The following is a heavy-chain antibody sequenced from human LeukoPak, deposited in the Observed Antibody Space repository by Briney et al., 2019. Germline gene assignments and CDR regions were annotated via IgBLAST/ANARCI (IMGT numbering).Heavy chain of an antibody. CDR3: ATSGSYYRFEY. D-gene: IGHD1-26*01. CDR2: ISTDSFYL. V-gene: IGHV3-21*01. Sequence: GGSLRLSCAASGFTFSSYSMNWVRQAPGKGLEWVSSISTDSFYLYYADSVKGRVTISRDNAKNSLYLQMNSLRAEDAAVYYCATSGSYYRFEYWGQGTLVTVSS. J-gene: IGHJ4*02. CDR1: GFTFSSYS.